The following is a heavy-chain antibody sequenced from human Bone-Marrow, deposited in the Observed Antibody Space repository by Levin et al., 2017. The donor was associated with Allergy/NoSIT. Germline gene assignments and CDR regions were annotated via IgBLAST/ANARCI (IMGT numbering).Heavy chain of an antibody. J-gene: IGHJ6*02. CDR2: IKHDGSDK. CDR3: ARGGVVYAMGYFYYGMDV. CDR1: GFTFTTYW. V-gene: IGHV3-7*01. Sequence: ASVKVSCTAPGFTFTTYWMTWVRQAPGKGLEWVARIKHDGSDKYYVDSVKGRFTVSRDNAKKSLYLHMNSLGVEDTAVYFCARGGVVYAMGYFYYGMDVWGQGTTVTVS. D-gene: IGHD2-8*01.